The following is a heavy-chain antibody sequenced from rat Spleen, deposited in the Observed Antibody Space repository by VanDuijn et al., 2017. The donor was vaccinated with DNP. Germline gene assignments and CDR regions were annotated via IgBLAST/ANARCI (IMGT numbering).Heavy chain of an antibody. CDR1: GFSLTSHG. D-gene: IGHD1-11*01. CDR3: ARTTETIVSSYYFDY. J-gene: IGHJ2*01. CDR2: VSSGGNP. Sequence: QVQLKESGPGLVQPSQTLSLTCTVSGFSLTSHGVSWVRQPPGKGLEWIAAVSSGGNPYYNSALKSRLSLNRDTSKSQVFLKMNSLQTEDTAIYFCARTTETIVSSYYFDYWGQGVMVTVSS. V-gene: IGHV2S8*01.